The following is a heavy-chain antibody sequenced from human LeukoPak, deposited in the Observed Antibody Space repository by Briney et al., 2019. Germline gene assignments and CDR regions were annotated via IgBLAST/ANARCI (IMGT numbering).Heavy chain of an antibody. CDR3: ARGSILDY. CDR2: IYYTGGST. V-gene: IGHV4-59*01. Sequence: PSETLSLTCSVSGGSIYSYYWSWIRQVPGKGLEWIGYIYYTGGSTNYNPSLKSRVTISVDTPKNQFSLKLTSVTPADTAVYYCARGSILDYWGQGTLVTVSS. CDR1: GGSIYSYY. J-gene: IGHJ4*02.